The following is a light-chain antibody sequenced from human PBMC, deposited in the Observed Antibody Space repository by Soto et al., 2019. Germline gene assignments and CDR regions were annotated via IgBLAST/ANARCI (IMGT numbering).Light chain of an antibody. CDR1: QGIINY. CDR3: QQLFLYAPT. Sequence: IQLTQSPSSLSASVGDRVTITCRASQGIINYLAWYQQKPGKAPKLLIFGSSTLQCGVPSRFGGSGSGTDFSLTVSRLQPEVFATYYCQQLFLYAPTFGHRTKVPIK. J-gene: IGKJ3*01. V-gene: IGKV1-9*01. CDR2: GSS.